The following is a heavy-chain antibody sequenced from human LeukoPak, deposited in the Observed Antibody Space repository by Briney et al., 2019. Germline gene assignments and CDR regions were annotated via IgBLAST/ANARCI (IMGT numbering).Heavy chain of an antibody. CDR2: IRYDGSNK. J-gene: IGHJ4*02. Sequence: GGSLRLSCAASEFSVGSNYMTWVRQAPGKGLEWVAFIRYDGSNKYYADSVKGRFTISRDNSKNTLYLQMNSLRAEDTAVYYCAKVPDYGIDYWGQGTLVTVSS. D-gene: IGHD4/OR15-4a*01. V-gene: IGHV3-30*02. CDR3: AKVPDYGIDY. CDR1: EFSVGSNY.